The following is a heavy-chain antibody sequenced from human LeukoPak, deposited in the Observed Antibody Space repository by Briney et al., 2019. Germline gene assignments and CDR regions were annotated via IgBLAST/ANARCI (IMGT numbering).Heavy chain of an antibody. J-gene: IGHJ3*02. V-gene: IGHV3-74*01. CDR1: GFTFSSYR. Sequence: GGSLRLSCAASGFTFSSYRMHWVRQAPGKGLVWVSHINSGGSSTSYADSVRGRFTIYRDNAKNTVDLQMNSLRAEDTAVYYCARGGSGCFDIWGQGTMVTVSS. D-gene: IGHD1-26*01. CDR3: ARGGSGCFDI. CDR2: INSGGSST.